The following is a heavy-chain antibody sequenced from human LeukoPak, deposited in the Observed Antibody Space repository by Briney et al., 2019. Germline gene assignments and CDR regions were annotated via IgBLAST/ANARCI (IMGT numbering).Heavy chain of an antibody. V-gene: IGHV3-23*01. CDR3: AKAIAPAGKPVFDY. CDR1: GFTFSSYA. Sequence: PGGFLRLSCAASGFTFSSYAMSWVRQAPGKGLEWVSAISGNAAGTYYADSVQGRFTISRDNSKNTLYLQMNSLRAEDTAVYYCAKAIAPAGKPVFDYRGQGTLVTVSS. CDR2: ISGNAAGT. D-gene: IGHD6-13*01. J-gene: IGHJ4*02.